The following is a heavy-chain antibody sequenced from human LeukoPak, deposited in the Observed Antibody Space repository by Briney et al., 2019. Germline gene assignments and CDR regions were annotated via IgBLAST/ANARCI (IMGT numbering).Heavy chain of an antibody. CDR1: GFTFSSYA. CDR3: ARGQMAGY. D-gene: IGHD5-24*01. Sequence: GGSLRLSCAASGFTFSSYAMNWVRQAPGRGLEWVSTIIGSGVSTFYADSVKGRFTISRDNAKNSLYLQMNSLRAEDTAVYYCARGQMAGYWGQGTLVTVSS. CDR2: IIGSGVST. V-gene: IGHV3-23*01. J-gene: IGHJ4*02.